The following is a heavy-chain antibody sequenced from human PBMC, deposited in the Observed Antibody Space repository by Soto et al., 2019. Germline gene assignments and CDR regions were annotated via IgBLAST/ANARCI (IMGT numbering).Heavy chain of an antibody. CDR2: IYHSGST. Sequence: SETLSLTCAVSGYSISSGYYWGWIRQPPGKGLEWIGSIYHSGSTYYNPSPKSRVTISVDTSKNQFSLKLSSVTAADTAVYYCARDSPLGSTIDYWGQGTLVTVSS. J-gene: IGHJ4*02. V-gene: IGHV4-38-2*02. D-gene: IGHD5-12*01. CDR3: ARDSPLGSTIDY. CDR1: GYSISSGYY.